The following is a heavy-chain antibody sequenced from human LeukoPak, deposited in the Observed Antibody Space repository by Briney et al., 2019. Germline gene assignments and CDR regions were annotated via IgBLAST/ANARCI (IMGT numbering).Heavy chain of an antibody. CDR3: VRDGDTSGYTN. J-gene: IGHJ4*02. CDR1: GFTFSSYW. CDR2: IKQDGSEK. D-gene: IGHD3-22*01. Sequence: GGSLRLSCAASGFTFSSYWMHWVRQAPGKGLEWVANIKQDGSEKYYVDSVKGRFTVSRDNAKNSLYLQMNSLRAEDTAVYSCVRDGDTSGYTNWGQGTLVTVSS. V-gene: IGHV3-7*01.